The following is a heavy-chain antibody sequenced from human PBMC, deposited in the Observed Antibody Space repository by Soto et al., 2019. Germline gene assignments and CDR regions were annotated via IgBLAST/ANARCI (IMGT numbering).Heavy chain of an antibody. Sequence: GGSLRLSCAASGFTFSSYAMSWVRQAPGKGLEWVSAISGSGDSTYYADSVKGRFTISRDNSKNTLYLQMNSLRAEDTALYYCTKDPLYYDGLFDPWGQGTLVTVSS. CDR1: GFTFSSYA. CDR2: ISGSGDST. J-gene: IGHJ5*02. V-gene: IGHV3-23*01. D-gene: IGHD3-22*01. CDR3: TKDPLYYDGLFDP.